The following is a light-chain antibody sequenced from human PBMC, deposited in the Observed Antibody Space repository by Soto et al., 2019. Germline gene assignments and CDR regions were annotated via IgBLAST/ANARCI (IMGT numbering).Light chain of an antibody. J-gene: IGKJ1*01. V-gene: IGKV3-15*01. CDR1: QSVSSS. CDR3: QQYDIWPPWT. Sequence: EIVLTRSPATLSLSPREGAALSCMASQSVSSSSLAWYQQRPGQTPRLLIYGASTRATGIPDRFSGSGSGTEFTLTISSLQFEDFAVYYCQQYDIWPPWTFAQGTKVDIK. CDR2: GAS.